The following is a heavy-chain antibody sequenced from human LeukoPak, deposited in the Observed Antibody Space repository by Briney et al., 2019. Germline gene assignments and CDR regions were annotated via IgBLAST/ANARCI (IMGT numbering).Heavy chain of an antibody. J-gene: IGHJ4*02. CDR2: IIPIFSTA. CDR1: GGTFSSYA. D-gene: IGHD3-10*01. Sequence: SVKVSCKASGGTFSSYAISWARQAPGQGLEWMGGIIPIFSTANYAQKFQGRVTITTDESTSTAYMELSSLRSEDTAVYYCASGGSGGSYYFDYWGQGTLVTVSS. CDR3: ASGGSGGSYYFDY. V-gene: IGHV1-69*05.